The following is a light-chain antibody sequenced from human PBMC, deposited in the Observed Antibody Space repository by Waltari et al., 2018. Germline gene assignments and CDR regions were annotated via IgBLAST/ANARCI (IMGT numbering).Light chain of an antibody. CDR3: HSRDASGVGGA. Sequence: TQDPAVSVAVGQTVRITCPGASLRSYHASWYQQRPGQAPKLLIYDPHNRPAGVPGRFSGSRSDNTASWTITGAQAEDEAYYYWHSRDASGVGGAFGGGTKLTVL. V-gene: IGLV3-19*01. CDR1: SLRSYH. J-gene: IGLJ2*01. CDR2: DPH.